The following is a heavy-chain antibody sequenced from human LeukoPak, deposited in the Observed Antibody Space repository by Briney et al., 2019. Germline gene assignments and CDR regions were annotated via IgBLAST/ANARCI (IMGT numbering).Heavy chain of an antibody. J-gene: IGHJ4*02. CDR1: GGSFSGYY. Sequence: SETLSLTCAVYGGSFSGYYWSWIRQPPGKGLEWIGEINYSGSTNYNPSLKSRVTISVDTSKNQFSLKLNSVTAADTAVYYCARKPGYSSGWYLYWGQGTLVTVSS. CDR2: INYSGST. CDR3: ARKPGYSSGWYLY. V-gene: IGHV4-34*01. D-gene: IGHD6-19*01.